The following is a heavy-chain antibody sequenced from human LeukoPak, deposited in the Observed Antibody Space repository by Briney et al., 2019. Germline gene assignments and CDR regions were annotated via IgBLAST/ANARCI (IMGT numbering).Heavy chain of an antibody. J-gene: IGHJ4*02. CDR1: GFTFSSYS. CDR2: ISSSSSTI. CDR3: ARVKGIVPR. V-gene: IGHV3-48*01. D-gene: IGHD2-8*01. Sequence: GGSLRLSCAASGFTFSSYSMNWVRQAPGKGLEWVSYISSSSSTIYYADSVKGRSTISRDNAKNSLYLQMNSLRAEDTAVYYCARVKGIVPRWGQGTLVTVSS.